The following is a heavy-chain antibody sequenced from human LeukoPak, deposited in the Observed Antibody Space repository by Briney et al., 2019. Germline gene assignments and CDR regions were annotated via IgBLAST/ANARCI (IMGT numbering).Heavy chain of an antibody. J-gene: IGHJ4*02. V-gene: IGHV1-2*06. D-gene: IGHD3-22*01. CDR2: INPKSDGT. CDR1: GYTLTDYY. CDR3: ARVGYYESSGYYEY. Sequence: ASVKVSCKASGYTLTDYYMHWVRQAPGQGLEWMGRINPKSDGTNYAQKFQGRVTMTRDKSISTVYMELSRLRSDDTAVYYCARVGYYESSGYYEYWGQGTLVTVSS.